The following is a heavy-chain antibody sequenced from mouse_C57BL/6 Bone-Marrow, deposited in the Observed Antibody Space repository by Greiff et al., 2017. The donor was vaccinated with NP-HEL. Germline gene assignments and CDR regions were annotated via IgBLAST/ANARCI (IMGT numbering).Heavy chain of an antibody. D-gene: IGHD2-9*01. Sequence: EVQRVESGGGLVQPGGSLKLSCAASGFTFSDYYMYWVRQTPEKRLEWVAYISNGGGSTYYPDTVKGRFTISRDNAKNTLYLPMSRLKSEDTAMYYCARQTYYGCDVSLDYWGQGTSVTVSS. CDR1: GFTFSDYY. V-gene: IGHV5-12*01. J-gene: IGHJ4*01. CDR3: ARQTYYGCDVSLDY. CDR2: ISNGGGST.